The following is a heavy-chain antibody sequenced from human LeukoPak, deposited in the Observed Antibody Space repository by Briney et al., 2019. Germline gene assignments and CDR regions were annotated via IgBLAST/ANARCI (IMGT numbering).Heavy chain of an antibody. J-gene: IGHJ6*03. D-gene: IGHD6-13*01. V-gene: IGHV3-9*01. Sequence: PGRSLRLSCAASEFTFDDYAMHWVRQAPGKGLEWVSGISWNSGSIGYADSVKGRFTISRDNAKNSLYLQMNSLRAEDTALYYCAKDGIAAAGTPNYYYYMDVWGKGTTVTVSS. CDR3: AKDGIAAAGTPNYYYYMDV. CDR1: EFTFDDYA. CDR2: ISWNSGSI.